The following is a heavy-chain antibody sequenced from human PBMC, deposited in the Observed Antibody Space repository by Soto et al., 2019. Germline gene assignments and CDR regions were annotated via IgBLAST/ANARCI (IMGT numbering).Heavy chain of an antibody. Sequence: SETLYLTCTVSGGSINNYYWSWIRQPPGKGLEWIGSIYHAGSVYYNPSLNGRISLSMDTSKNHFSLKLTSVTAADTAVYYCARTFDCYGMDVWGQGTKVT. J-gene: IGHJ6*02. CDR2: IYHAGSV. D-gene: IGHD3-3*02. CDR3: ARTFDCYGMDV. V-gene: IGHV4-4*07. CDR1: GGSINNYY.